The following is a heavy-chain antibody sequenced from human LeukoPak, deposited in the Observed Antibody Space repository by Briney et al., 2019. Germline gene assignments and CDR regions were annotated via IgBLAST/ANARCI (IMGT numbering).Heavy chain of an antibody. CDR1: GYTFTGYY. Sequence: ASVKVSCKASGYTFTGYYMHWVRQAPGQGLEWMGWINPNSGGTNYAQKFQGRVTMTRDTSISTAYMELSRLRSDDTAVYYCARDMGLSSTSWVDGTPGHYFDYWGQGTLVTVSS. CDR2: INPNSGGT. CDR3: ARDMGLSSTSWVDGTPGHYFDY. J-gene: IGHJ4*02. V-gene: IGHV1-2*02. D-gene: IGHD2-2*01.